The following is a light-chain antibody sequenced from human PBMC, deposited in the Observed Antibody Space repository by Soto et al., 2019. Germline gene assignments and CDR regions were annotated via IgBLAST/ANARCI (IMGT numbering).Light chain of an antibody. V-gene: IGKV3-20*01. CDR2: GAS. J-gene: IGKJ3*01. CDR3: QQYGSSPVT. Sequence: EIVLTQSPGTLSLSPGERATLSCRASQSVSSSYLAWYQQKPGQAPRLLIYGASSRATGIPDRFSGSGSGTDFTLTISRLEPEDFALYYCQQYGSSPVTFGPGTKEDIK. CDR1: QSVSSSY.